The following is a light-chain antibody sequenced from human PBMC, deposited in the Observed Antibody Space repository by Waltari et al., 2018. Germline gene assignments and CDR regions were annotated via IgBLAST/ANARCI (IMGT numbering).Light chain of an antibody. Sequence: SYVLTQPASVSVAPGKTARITCEGNNIGGKTGHWYQLRPGQAPVLVVHDDSDRPSGIPERFSGSNSGNTATLTISGVEVGDEGDYYCQVWEGSSDHYVFGTGTAVSV. CDR1: NIGGKT. CDR2: DDS. J-gene: IGLJ1*01. V-gene: IGLV3-21*03. CDR3: QVWEGSSDHYV.